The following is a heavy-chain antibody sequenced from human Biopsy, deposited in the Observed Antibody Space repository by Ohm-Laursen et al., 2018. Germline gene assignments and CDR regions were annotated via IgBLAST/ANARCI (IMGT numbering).Heavy chain of an antibody. Sequence: LRLSCTASGFTFSDYYMSWIRQAPGKGLEWVSYITSGGSTTDYADSVKGRFTISRDNAKSSLFLQMNSLRAEDTAVYYCARDVEGFYSYAMDVWGQGTTVTVSS. V-gene: IGHV3-11*01. CDR2: ITSGGSTT. CDR1: GFTFSDYY. D-gene: IGHD5-24*01. CDR3: ARDVEGFYSYAMDV. J-gene: IGHJ6*02.